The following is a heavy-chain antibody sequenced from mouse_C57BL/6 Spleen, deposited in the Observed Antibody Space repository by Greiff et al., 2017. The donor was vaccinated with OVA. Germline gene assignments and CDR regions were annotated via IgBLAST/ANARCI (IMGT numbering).Heavy chain of an antibody. D-gene: IGHD1-1*01. J-gene: IGHJ4*01. CDR3: PREDHYVAMHC. Sequence: VQLMESGAELARPGASVKLSCKASGYTFTSYGISWVKQRTGQGLEWIGVIYPRSGNTYYNEKFKGKATLTADKSSSTAYMELRLLSSEDSAVYVCPREDHYVAMHCWGQVTSVTVSS. CDR1: GYTFTSYG. V-gene: IGHV1-81*01. CDR2: IYPRSGNT.